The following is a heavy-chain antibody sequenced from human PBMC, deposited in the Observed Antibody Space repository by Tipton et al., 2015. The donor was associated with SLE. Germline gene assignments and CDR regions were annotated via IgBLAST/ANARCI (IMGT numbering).Heavy chain of an antibody. V-gene: IGHV1-18*01. J-gene: IGHJ5*02. CDR2: ISAYNDDT. D-gene: IGHD4-17*01. CDR3: ARDKGGMTTVTTGWFDP. Sequence: QLVQSGPEVKKPGASVKVSCKASGYTFTSYGISWVRQAPGQGLEWMRWISAYNDDTNYAQKVQGRVTMTTDTSTSTAYMELRSLRSDDTAVYYCARDKGGMTTVTTGWFDPWGQGTLVTVSS. CDR1: GYTFTSYG.